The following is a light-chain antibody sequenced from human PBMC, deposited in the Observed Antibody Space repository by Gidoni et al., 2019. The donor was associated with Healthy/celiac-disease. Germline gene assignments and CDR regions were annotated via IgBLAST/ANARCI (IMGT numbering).Light chain of an antibody. CDR2: DVS. Sequence: QSALTQPRSLSGSPGRPLPIPCTGTSSDVGGYNYVSWYQQHPGKAPKLMIYDVSKRPSGVPDRFSGSKSGNTASLTISGLQAEAEADYYCCSYAGSYTPHVVFGGGTKLTVL. CDR3: CSYAGSYTPHVV. J-gene: IGLJ2*01. V-gene: IGLV2-11*01. CDR1: SSDVGGYNY.